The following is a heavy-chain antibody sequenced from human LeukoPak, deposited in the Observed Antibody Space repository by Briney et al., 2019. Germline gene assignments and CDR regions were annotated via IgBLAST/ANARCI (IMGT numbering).Heavy chain of an antibody. V-gene: IGHV5-51*01. Sequence: GESLKISCKGSGYTFTSYWIGWVRQMPGKGLEWMGIIYPGDSDTRYSPSFQGQVTISADKSTSTAYMELSSLRSEDTAVYYCAREAYSYGHLDYWGQGTLVTVSS. CDR1: GYTFTSYW. CDR3: AREAYSYGHLDY. CDR2: IYPGDSDT. J-gene: IGHJ4*02. D-gene: IGHD5-18*01.